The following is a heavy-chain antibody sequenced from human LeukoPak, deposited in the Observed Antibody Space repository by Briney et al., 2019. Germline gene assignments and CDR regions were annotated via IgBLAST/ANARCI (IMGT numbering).Heavy chain of an antibody. CDR2: ISSSSSYI. CDR3: ARDQYNWNDARADYYYYMDV. CDR1: GFTFSSYS. J-gene: IGHJ6*03. Sequence: PGGSLRLSCAASGFTFSSYSMNWVRQAPGKGLEWVSSISSSSSYIYYADSVKGRFTISRDNAKNSLYLQMNSLRAEDTAVYYCARDQYNWNDARADYYYYMDVWGKGTTVTISS. V-gene: IGHV3-21*01. D-gene: IGHD1-1*01.